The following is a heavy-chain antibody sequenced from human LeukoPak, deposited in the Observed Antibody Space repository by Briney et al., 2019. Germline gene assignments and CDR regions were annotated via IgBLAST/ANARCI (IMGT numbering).Heavy chain of an antibody. J-gene: IGHJ4*02. CDR1: GGTFSSYA. CDR2: IIPIFGTA. D-gene: IGHD1-26*01. CDR3: AREAIVGATKFDY. V-gene: IGHV1-69*05. Sequence: SVKVSCKASGGTFSSYAISWVRQAPGQGLEWMGGIIPIFGTANYAQKFQGRVTITTDESTSTAYMELSSLRSEDTAVYYCAREAIVGATKFDYWGQGTLVTASS.